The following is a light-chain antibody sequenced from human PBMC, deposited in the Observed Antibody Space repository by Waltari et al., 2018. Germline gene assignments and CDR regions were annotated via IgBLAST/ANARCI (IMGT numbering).Light chain of an antibody. CDR2: DNN. V-gene: IGLV1-51*01. J-gene: IGLJ7*01. CDR3: GTWDSSLSAV. CDR1: NSNIGNNY. Sequence: QSVLTQPPSVSAAPGQKVTISCSGSNSNIGNNYVSWYQQLPGTAPKLLIYDNNKRPSGITDRFSGSKSGTSATLGITGLQSGDEADYYCGTWDSSLSAVFEGGTQLTVL.